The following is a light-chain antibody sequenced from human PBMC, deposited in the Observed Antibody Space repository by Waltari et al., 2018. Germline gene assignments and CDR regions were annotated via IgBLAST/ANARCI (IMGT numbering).Light chain of an antibody. Sequence: DIQMTQSHSNLSASVGDRVTISCRASHGVGTWLAWYQQKPGKAPKLLIYMASSLESGVPSRFSASGSGTDFTLTISSLQPDDFATYSCQQYSSFSTFGQGTKV. CDR3: QQYSSFST. V-gene: IGKV1-5*03. CDR1: HGVGTW. J-gene: IGKJ2*01. CDR2: MAS.